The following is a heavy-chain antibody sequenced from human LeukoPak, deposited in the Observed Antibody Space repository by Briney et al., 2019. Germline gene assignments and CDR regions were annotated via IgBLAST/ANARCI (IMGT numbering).Heavy chain of an antibody. CDR1: GGSFSGYY. V-gene: IGHV4-34*01. J-gene: IGHJ6*02. CDR3: ARGRGRRNYSSGSHPVNYGMDV. D-gene: IGHD3-10*01. Sequence: SETLPLTCAVYGGSFSGYYWSWIRQPPGKGLEWIGEINHSGSTNYNPSLKSRVTISVDTSKNQFSLKLSSVTAADTAVYYCARGRGRRNYSSGSHPVNYGMDVWGQGTTVTVSS. CDR2: INHSGST.